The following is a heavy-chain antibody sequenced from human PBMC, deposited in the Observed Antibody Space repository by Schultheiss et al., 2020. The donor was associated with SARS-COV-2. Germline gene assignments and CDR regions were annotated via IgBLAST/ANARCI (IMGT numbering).Heavy chain of an antibody. J-gene: IGHJ3*02. CDR2: IFYTGST. V-gene: IGHV4-59*01. CDR3: ARDPLSFEVVPATDAFDI. Sequence: SQTLSLTCTVSGGSISSYYWSWIRQPPGKGLEWIGYIFYTGSTNYNPSLKSRVTISVDTTKNQFSLKLTSVTAADTAVYYCARDPLSFEVVPATDAFDILGQGTMVTVSS. CDR1: GGSISSYY. D-gene: IGHD2-15*01.